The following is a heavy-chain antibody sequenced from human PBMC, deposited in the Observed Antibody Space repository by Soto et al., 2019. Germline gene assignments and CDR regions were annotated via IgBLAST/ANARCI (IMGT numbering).Heavy chain of an antibody. D-gene: IGHD3-3*01. CDR3: AKDPPYDFWSGYYKVDWFDP. V-gene: IGHV3-23*01. CDR1: GFTFSSYA. CDR2: ISGSGGST. Sequence: GGSLRLSCAASGFTFSSYAMSWVRQAPGKGLEWVSAISGSGGSTYYAGSVKGRFTISRDNSKNTLYLQMNSLRAKDTAVYYCAKDPPYDFWSGYYKVDWFDPRGQGTLVTVSS. J-gene: IGHJ5*02.